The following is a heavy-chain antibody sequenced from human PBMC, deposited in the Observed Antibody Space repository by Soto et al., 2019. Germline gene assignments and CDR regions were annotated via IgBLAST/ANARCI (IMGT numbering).Heavy chain of an antibody. CDR2: IIPIFGTA. J-gene: IGHJ6*02. CDR1: GGTFSSYA. D-gene: IGHD4-17*01. V-gene: IGHV1-69*06. Sequence: SVKVSCKXSGGTFSSYAISWVRQAPGQGLEWMGGIIPIFGTANYAQKFQGRVTITADKSTSTAYMELSSLRSEDTAVYYCARDTGATPNYYYYGMDVWGQGTTVTVS. CDR3: ARDTGATPNYYYYGMDV.